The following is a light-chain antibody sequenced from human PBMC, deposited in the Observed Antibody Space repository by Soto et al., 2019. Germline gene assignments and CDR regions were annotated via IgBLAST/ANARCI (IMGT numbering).Light chain of an antibody. Sequence: EVVMTQSPATLSVSPGDRATLSCRASQSVGTSLAWFQQKPGQAPRLLIYDASARASGVSARFSGSGSGTDFTLTISGLQAEDFAVYFCQQYIRRPLSFGQGTRLEIK. J-gene: IGKJ5*01. CDR3: QQYIRRPLS. CDR2: DAS. CDR1: QSVGTS. V-gene: IGKV3-15*01.